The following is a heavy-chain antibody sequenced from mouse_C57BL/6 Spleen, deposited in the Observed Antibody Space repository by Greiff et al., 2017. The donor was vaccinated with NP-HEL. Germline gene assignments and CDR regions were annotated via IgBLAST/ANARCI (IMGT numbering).Heavy chain of an antibody. V-gene: IGHV1-53*01. CDR3: ARDPQDSSGYVQDYYAMDY. J-gene: IGHJ4*01. Sequence: QVQLKQPGTELVKPGASVKLSCKASGYTFTSYWMHWVKQRPGQGLEWIGNINPSNGGTNYNETFKGKATLTVDKSSSTTSMQLSSLTSEDSAVYYCARDPQDSSGYVQDYYAMDYWGQGTSVTVSS. CDR1: GYTFTSYW. CDR2: INPSNGGT. D-gene: IGHD3-2*02.